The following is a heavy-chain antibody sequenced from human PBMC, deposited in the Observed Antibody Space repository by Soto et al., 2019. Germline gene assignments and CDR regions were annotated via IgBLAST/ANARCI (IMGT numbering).Heavy chain of an antibody. CDR3: TRNSYSGTYSGMDV. Sequence: EVQLVGSGGGLVQPGRSLRLSCTGSGFTFGDYAMSWVRQAPGKGLEWVGFIRGKEYGGTAEHAASVKGRFTISRDDSKSIAYLQMNSLKTEDTAVYYCTRNSYSGTYSGMDVWGQGTTVIVSS. CDR2: IRGKEYGGTA. CDR1: GFTFGDYA. V-gene: IGHV3-49*04. D-gene: IGHD1-26*01. J-gene: IGHJ6*02.